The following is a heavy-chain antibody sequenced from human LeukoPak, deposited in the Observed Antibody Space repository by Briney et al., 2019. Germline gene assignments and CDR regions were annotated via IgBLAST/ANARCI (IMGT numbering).Heavy chain of an antibody. Sequence: SQTLSLTCAISGDSVSSSSAARNWIRQSPSRGLEWLGRTYYRSKWYDDYAVSVRSRGTINPDTSKNQFSLQLNSVTPEDTAVYYCARDWQLGGDHDAFDIWGQGTMVTVSS. CDR2: TYYRSKWYD. D-gene: IGHD6-6*01. CDR3: ARDWQLGGDHDAFDI. J-gene: IGHJ3*02. CDR1: GDSVSSSSAA. V-gene: IGHV6-1*01.